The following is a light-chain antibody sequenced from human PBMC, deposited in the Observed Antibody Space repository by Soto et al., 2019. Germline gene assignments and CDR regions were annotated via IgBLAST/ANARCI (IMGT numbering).Light chain of an antibody. Sequence: ETVMTQSPATLSVSPGERATLSCRASQSVSSNLAWYQQKPGQAPRLLIYGASTRATGIPARFSGSGSGTEFTLTISSLQSEDFAVYHCQQYNNWPPLTFGGGTKVDIK. CDR1: QSVSSN. J-gene: IGKJ4*01. CDR2: GAS. CDR3: QQYNNWPPLT. V-gene: IGKV3-15*01.